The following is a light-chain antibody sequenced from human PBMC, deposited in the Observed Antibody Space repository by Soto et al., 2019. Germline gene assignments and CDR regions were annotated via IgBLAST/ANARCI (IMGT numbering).Light chain of an antibody. CDR2: GAS. CDR3: QQYGSSPLT. J-gene: IGKJ4*01. CDR1: QSVSSTY. V-gene: IGKV3-20*01. Sequence: EIVWTQSPGTLSLSPGERATLSCRASQSVSSTYLAWYQQKPDQAPRLLIYGASSRATGIPDRFSGSGSGTDFTLTISRLEPEDCAVYYCQQYGSSPLTFGGGTMVEIK.